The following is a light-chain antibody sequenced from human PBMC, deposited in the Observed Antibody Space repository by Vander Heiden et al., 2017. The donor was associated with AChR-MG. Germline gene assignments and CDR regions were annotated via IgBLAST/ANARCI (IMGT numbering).Light chain of an antibody. CDR2: DAS. J-gene: IGKJ2*01. CDR1: QSVRTS. Sequence: EIVLTQSPAILSLSPGERATLSCRASQSVRTSLGWFQQKPGQAPRLLIYDASNRATGVPARFSGSGSGTDFNLTISSLEPEDFAIYYCQQRNNWPPYTFGQGTKLEIK. V-gene: IGKV3-11*01. CDR3: QQRNNWPPYT.